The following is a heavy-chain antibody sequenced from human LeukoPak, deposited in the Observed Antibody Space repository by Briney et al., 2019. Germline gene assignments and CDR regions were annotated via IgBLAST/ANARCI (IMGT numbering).Heavy chain of an antibody. J-gene: IGHJ2*01. Sequence: PSETLSLTCTVSGGSISSSSYYWGWIRQPPGKGLEWIGSIYTSGSTNYNPSLKSRVTMSVDTSKNQFSLKLSSVTAADTAVYYCARIPANWDPLTVDWYFDLWGRGTLVTVSS. D-gene: IGHD7-27*01. CDR3: ARIPANWDPLTVDWYFDL. CDR2: IYTSGST. V-gene: IGHV4-39*07. CDR1: GGSISSSSYY.